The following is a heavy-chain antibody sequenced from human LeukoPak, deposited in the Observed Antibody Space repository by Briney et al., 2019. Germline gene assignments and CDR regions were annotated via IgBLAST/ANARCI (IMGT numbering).Heavy chain of an antibody. CDR3: AKRRGLELLYYYYMDV. V-gene: IGHV3-23*01. D-gene: IGHD1-7*01. CDR2: ISGSGGST. J-gene: IGHJ6*03. Sequence: GGSLRLSCAASGFTFSSYAMSWVRQAPGKGLEWVSAISGSGGSTYYADSVKGRFTISRDNSKNTLYLQMNSLRAEDTAVFYCAKRRGLELLYYYYMDVWGKGTTVSVCS. CDR1: GFTFSSYA.